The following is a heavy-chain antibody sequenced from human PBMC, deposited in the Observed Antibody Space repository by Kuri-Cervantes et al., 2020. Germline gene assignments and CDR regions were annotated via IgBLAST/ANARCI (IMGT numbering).Heavy chain of an antibody. CDR3: ARGGNDSSGYYSETGFEY. CDR1: GGSISSGDYY. D-gene: IGHD3-22*01. V-gene: IGHV4-39*07. CDR2: INHSGST. J-gene: IGHJ4*02. Sequence: GSLRLSCTVSGGSISSGDYYWSWIRQPPGKGLEWIGEINHSGSTNYNPSLKSRVTISVDTSKNQFSLKLSSVTAADTAVYYCARGGNDSSGYYSETGFEYWGQGTLVTVSS.